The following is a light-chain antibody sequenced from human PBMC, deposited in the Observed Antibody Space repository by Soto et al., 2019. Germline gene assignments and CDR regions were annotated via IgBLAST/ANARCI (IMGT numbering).Light chain of an antibody. J-gene: IGKJ2*03. Sequence: EIVLTQSPASLSLSPGERATLSCSGSQSVRIDLACYKLKPGQAPRLLIYDASSRANGIPERFSGSGSGTEFTLTIGSLEPEDSAVYYSLQLNKWPDSFGQGTKVEI. CDR2: DAS. V-gene: IGKV3-11*01. CDR1: QSVRID. CDR3: LQLNKWPDS.